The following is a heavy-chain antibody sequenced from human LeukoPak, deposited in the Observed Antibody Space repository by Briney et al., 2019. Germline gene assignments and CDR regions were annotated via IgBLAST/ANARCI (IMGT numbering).Heavy chain of an antibody. CDR2: ISGSGGST. J-gene: IGHJ4*02. CDR3: AKDHSPVLLWFGELLFG. D-gene: IGHD3-10*01. V-gene: IGHV3-23*01. CDR1: GFTFSSYA. Sequence: GGSLRLSCAASGFTFSSYAMSWVRQAPGKGLEWVSAISGSGGSTYYADSVKGQFTISRDNSKNTLYLQMNSLRAEDTAVYYCAKDHSPVLLWFGELLFGRGQGTLVTVSS.